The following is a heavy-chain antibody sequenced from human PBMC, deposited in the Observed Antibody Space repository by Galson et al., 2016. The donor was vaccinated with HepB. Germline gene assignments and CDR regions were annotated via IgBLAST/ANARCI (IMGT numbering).Heavy chain of an antibody. CDR3: ARGTTQQWPGRTFFDI. CDR1: GGSITTGGHY. J-gene: IGHJ3*02. D-gene: IGHD6-19*01. Sequence: TLSLTCTVSGGSITTGGHYWSWLRQHPGRGLEFIGYILYTGSVKSNPSLKSRVSISVDTPKNQFSLNLTSVNAADTAVYFCARGTTQQWPGRTFFDIWGRGTMIAVSS. CDR2: ILYTGSV. V-gene: IGHV4-31*03.